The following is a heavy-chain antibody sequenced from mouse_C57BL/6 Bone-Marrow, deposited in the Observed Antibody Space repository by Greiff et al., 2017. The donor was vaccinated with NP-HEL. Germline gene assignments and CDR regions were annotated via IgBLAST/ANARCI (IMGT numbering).Heavy chain of an antibody. CDR3: AHYGSSDWYFDV. Sequence: EVQVVESGGGLVKPGGSLKLSCAASGFTFSDYGMHWVRQAPEKGLEWVAYISSSSSTIYYADTVKGRFTISRDNAKNTLFLQMTSLRSEDTAMYYCAHYGSSDWYFDVWGTGTTVTVSS. D-gene: IGHD1-1*01. J-gene: IGHJ1*03. CDR1: GFTFSDYG. V-gene: IGHV5-17*01. CDR2: ISSSSSTI.